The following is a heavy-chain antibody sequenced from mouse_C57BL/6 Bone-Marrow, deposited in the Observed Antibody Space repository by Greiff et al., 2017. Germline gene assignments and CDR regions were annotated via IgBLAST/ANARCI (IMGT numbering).Heavy chain of an antibody. CDR2: ISDGGSYT. J-gene: IGHJ3*01. Sequence: DVQLVESGGGLVKPGGSLKLSCAASGFTFSSYAMSWVRQTPEKRLEWVATISDGGSYTYYPDNVKGRFTISRDNAKNNLYLQMSHLKSEDTAMYYCARDLGGISFAYWGQGTLVTVSA. D-gene: IGHD4-1*01. CDR3: ARDLGGISFAY. CDR1: GFTFSSYA. V-gene: IGHV5-4*01.